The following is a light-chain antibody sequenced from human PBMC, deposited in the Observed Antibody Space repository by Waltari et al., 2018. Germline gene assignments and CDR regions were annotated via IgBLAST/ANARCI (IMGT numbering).Light chain of an antibody. V-gene: IGKV1-16*01. Sequence: DFQMTQSPSSLSASVGDRVTITCRASQNIDNDLDWFHQKPSNAPKSLIYGVSTLQSGVPSRFRGSRSGADFTLTISNLQPEDSATYFCQQYYGYPLSFGGGTKVEI. CDR1: QNIDND. J-gene: IGKJ4*01. CDR2: GVS. CDR3: QQYYGYPLS.